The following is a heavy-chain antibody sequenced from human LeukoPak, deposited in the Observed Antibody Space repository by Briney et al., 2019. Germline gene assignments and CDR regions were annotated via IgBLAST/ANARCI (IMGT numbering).Heavy chain of an antibody. D-gene: IGHD4-23*01. V-gene: IGHV3-48*01. CDR3: ARILRWPNPFDQ. CDR1: GFTFSSYS. Sequence: GGSLRLSCAASGFTFSSYSMNWVRQAPGKGLEWVSYISSSSSTIYYADSVKGRFTISRDNSKNTLYLQMNSLRAEDTAVYYCARILRWPNPFDQWGQGTLVTVSS. CDR2: ISSSSSTI. J-gene: IGHJ4*02.